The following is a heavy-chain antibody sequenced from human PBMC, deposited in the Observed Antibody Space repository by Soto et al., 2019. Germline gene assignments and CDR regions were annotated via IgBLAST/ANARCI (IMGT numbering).Heavy chain of an antibody. D-gene: IGHD1-7*01. CDR2: IIPILGIA. V-gene: IGHV1-69*02. CDR3: ARVVTGTTVYMDV. J-gene: IGHJ6*03. Sequence: QVQLVQSGAEVKKPGSSVKVSCKASGGTFSSYTISWVRQAPGQGLEWMGRIIPILGIANYAQKFQGRVTITEDKSTSTAYMELSSRRSDATAVYYCARVVTGTTVYMDVWGKGTTVTVSS. CDR1: GGTFSSYT.